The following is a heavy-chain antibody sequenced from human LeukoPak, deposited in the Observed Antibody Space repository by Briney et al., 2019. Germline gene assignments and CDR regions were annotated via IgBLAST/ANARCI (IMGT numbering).Heavy chain of an antibody. CDR1: GFTFSSYS. J-gene: IGHJ5*02. CDR3: ARTRYYGSGTSPFDP. CDR2: ISSSSSYI. Sequence: GGSLRLSCVVSGFTFSSYSMNWVRQSPGKGLEWVSSISSSSSYIYYADSVKGRFTISRDNAKNSLYLQMNSLRAEDTALYYCARTRYYGSGTSPFDPWGQGTLVTVSS. V-gene: IGHV3-21*06. D-gene: IGHD3-10*01.